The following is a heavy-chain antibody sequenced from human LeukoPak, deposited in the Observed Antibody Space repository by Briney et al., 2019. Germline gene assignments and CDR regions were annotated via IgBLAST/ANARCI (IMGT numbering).Heavy chain of an antibody. Sequence: PSETLSLTCAVYGGSFSGYYWSWIRQPPGKGLEWIGEINHSGSTNYNPSLKSRVTISVDTSKNQFSLKLSSVTAADTAVYYCARRAVLRYFDWLSRRRANWFDPWGQGTLVTVSS. CDR1: GGSFSGYY. CDR3: ARRAVLRYFDWLSRRRANWFDP. D-gene: IGHD3-9*01. J-gene: IGHJ5*02. V-gene: IGHV4-34*01. CDR2: INHSGST.